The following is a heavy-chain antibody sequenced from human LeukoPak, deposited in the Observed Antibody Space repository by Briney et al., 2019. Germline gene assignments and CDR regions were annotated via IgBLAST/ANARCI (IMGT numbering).Heavy chain of an antibody. Sequence: ASVKVSCKVSGYTLTELSMHWVRQAPGKGLEWMGGFDPEDGETIYAQKFQGRVTMTEDKSTDTAYMELSSLRSEDTAVYYCSTFSGFGEFQFAYWGQGTLVTVSS. CDR3: STFSGFGEFQFAY. CDR2: FDPEDGET. V-gene: IGHV1-24*01. CDR1: GYTLTELS. D-gene: IGHD6-25*01. J-gene: IGHJ4*02.